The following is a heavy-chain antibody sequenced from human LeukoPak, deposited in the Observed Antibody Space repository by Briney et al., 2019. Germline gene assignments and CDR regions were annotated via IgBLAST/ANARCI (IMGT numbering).Heavy chain of an antibody. D-gene: IGHD3-10*01. CDR1: GFTFSSYE. CDR3: AKVLLWFGELLPLGAFDI. Sequence: GGSLRLSCAASGFTFSSYEFIWVRQAPGKGLEWVSAISGSGGSTYYADSVKGRFTISRDNSKNTLYLQMNSLRAEDTAVYYCAKVLLWFGELLPLGAFDIWGQGTMVTVSS. V-gene: IGHV3-23*01. J-gene: IGHJ3*02. CDR2: ISGSGGST.